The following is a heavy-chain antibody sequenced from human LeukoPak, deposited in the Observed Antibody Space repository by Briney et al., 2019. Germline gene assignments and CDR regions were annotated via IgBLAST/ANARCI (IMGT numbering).Heavy chain of an antibody. V-gene: IGHV3-23*01. CDR3: ARADASSGWYYYYYYMDV. CDR1: GFTFSSHA. D-gene: IGHD6-19*01. Sequence: GGSLRLSCAASGFTFSSHAMSWVRQAPGKGLEWVSAITSGSGSNVYYTDSLKGRFTISRDNSKNTLYLHMNSLRAEDTSVYYCARADASSGWYYYYYYMDVWGKGTTVTVSS. J-gene: IGHJ6*03. CDR2: ITSGSGSNV.